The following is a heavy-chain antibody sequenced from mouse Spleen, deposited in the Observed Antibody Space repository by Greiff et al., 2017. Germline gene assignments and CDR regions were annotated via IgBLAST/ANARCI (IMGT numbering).Heavy chain of an antibody. J-gene: IGHJ3*01. D-gene: IGHD1-2*01. Sequence: LVESGAELVKPGASVKMSCKASGYTFTSYWITWVKQRPGQGLEWIGDIYPGSGSTNYNEKFKSKATLTVDTSSSTAYMQLSSLTSEDSAVYYCARERRPYYGYAYWGQGTLVTVSA. CDR1: GYTFTSYW. CDR2: IYPGSGST. V-gene: IGHV1-55*01. CDR3: ARERRPYYGYAY.